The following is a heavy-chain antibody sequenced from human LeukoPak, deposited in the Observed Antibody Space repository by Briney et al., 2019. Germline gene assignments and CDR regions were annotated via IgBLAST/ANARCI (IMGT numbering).Heavy chain of an antibody. CDR1: GFTFSDYY. CDR3: ARHYYGSGRIDY. V-gene: IGHV3-11*01. J-gene: IGHJ4*02. CDR2: ISSSGATI. D-gene: IGHD3-10*01. Sequence: GGSLRLSCAASGFTFSDYYMSWIRQAPGKGLEWVSHISSSGATIYYADSLKGRFTISRDNAKHSLFLQMNSLRAEDTAVYYCARHYYGSGRIDYWGQGTLVTVSS.